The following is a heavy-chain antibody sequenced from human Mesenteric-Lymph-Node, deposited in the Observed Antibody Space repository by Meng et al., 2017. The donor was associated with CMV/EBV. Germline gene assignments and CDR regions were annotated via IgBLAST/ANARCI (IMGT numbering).Heavy chain of an antibody. V-gene: IGHV4-34*01. CDR2: INHSGST. Sequence: GQLDQVGAGLLQPSETPSASCAVDGALFGCYYWNLIRQSPEKVLEWIGEINHSGSTTYNPSFTSRIIISVDTSTNQISLNMSSVTAADTAVYYCARGSSYDILTGYFDYWGQGALVTVSS. CDR3: ARGSSYDILTGYFDY. CDR1: GALFGCYY. D-gene: IGHD3-9*01. J-gene: IGHJ4*02.